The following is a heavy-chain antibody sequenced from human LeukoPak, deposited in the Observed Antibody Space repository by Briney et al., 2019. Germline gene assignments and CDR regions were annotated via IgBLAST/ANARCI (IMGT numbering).Heavy chain of an antibody. CDR2: INHSGST. Sequence: SETLSLTCAVYGGSFSGYYWSWIRQPPGKGLEWIGEINHSGSTNYNPSLKSRVTISVDTSKNQFSLKLSSVTAADTAVYYCARNIRFLEWLFPEYYYYYYMDVWGKGTTVTVSS. V-gene: IGHV4-34*01. D-gene: IGHD3-3*01. CDR1: GGSFSGYY. CDR3: ARNIRFLEWLFPEYYYYYYMDV. J-gene: IGHJ6*03.